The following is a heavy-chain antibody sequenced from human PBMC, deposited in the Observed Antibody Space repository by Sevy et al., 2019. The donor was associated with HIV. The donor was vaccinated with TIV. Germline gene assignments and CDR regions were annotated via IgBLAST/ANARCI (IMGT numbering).Heavy chain of an antibody. CDR1: GFTFSSYA. CDR3: AKDGDVLLWFGEISAYFDY. J-gene: IGHJ4*02. CDR2: ISGSGGST. Sequence: GESLKISCAASGFTFSSYAMSWVRQAPGKGLEWVSAISGSGGSTYYADSVKGRFTISRDNSKNTLYLQMNSLGAEDTAVYYCAKDGDVLLWFGEISAYFDYWGQGTLVTVSS. D-gene: IGHD3-10*01. V-gene: IGHV3-23*01.